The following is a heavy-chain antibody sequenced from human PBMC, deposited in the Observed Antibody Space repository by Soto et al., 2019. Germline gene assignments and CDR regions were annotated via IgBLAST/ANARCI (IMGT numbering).Heavy chain of an antibody. CDR3: ARGVDRQWADY. CDR2: IYYSGST. V-gene: IGHV4-59*01. D-gene: IGHD6-19*01. J-gene: IGHJ4*02. Sequence: ASETLSLTCTVSGGSIDAYFWTWIRQPPGKGLEWIGFIYYSGSTNYNPSLKSRVSISLQTSKNQFSLKLSSVTAADTAMYYCARGVDRQWADYWGQGTLVTVSS. CDR1: GGSIDAYF.